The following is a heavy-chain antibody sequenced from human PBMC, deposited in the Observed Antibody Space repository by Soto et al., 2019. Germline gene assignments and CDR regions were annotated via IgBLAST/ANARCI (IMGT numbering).Heavy chain of an antibody. Sequence: GGSLRLSCAASGFTFSNAWMNWVRQAPGKGLEWVGRIKSKTDGGTTDYAAPVKGRFTISRDDSKNTLYLQMNSLKTEDTAVYYCTTAHDSGPYCYGMDVWGQGTTVTVSS. CDR2: IKSKTDGGTT. J-gene: IGHJ6*02. V-gene: IGHV3-15*07. CDR3: TTAHDSGPYCYGMDV. CDR1: GFTFSNAW. D-gene: IGHD4-17*01.